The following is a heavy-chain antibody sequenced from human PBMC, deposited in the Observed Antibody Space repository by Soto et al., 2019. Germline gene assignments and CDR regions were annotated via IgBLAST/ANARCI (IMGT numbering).Heavy chain of an antibody. CDR3: ARRADAVDI. CDR1: GFNFSSFA. J-gene: IGHJ3*02. Sequence: GGSLSLSCAASGFNFSSFAMHWVRQAPGKGLDWVAVISYDGSHKYYGASVKGRFNIYRDNSTSTLYLQMNSLRAEDTALYYCARRADAVDIWGQGTVVTVSS. CDR2: ISYDGSHK. V-gene: IGHV3-30*04.